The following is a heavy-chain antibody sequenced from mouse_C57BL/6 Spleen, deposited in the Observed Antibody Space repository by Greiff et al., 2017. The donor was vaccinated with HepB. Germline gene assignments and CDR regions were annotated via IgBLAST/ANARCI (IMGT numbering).Heavy chain of an antibody. CDR1: GYTFTSYW. J-gene: IGHJ2*01. CDR2: IDPSDSYT. Sequence: QVQLQQPGAELVKPGASVKLSCKASGYTFTSYWMQWVKQRPGQGLEWIGEIDPSDSYTNYNQKFKGKATLTVDTSSSTAYMQLSSLTSEDSAVYYCARSSYGSGYDFDYWGQGTTLTVSS. CDR3: ARSSYGSGYDFDY. D-gene: IGHD1-1*01. V-gene: IGHV1-50*01.